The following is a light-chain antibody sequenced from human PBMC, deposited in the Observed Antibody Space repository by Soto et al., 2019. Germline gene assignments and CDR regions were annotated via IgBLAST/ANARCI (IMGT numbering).Light chain of an antibody. J-gene: IGKJ3*01. V-gene: IGKV3-20*01. Sequence: EMVLTQSPGTLSLSPGERATLSCRASQSVSSSYLAWYQQKPGQAPRLLIYGASSRATGIPDRFSGSGSGTDFTLTISRLEPEDFAVYYCQQYGNSPLFTFAPGTKVDIK. CDR2: GAS. CDR3: QQYGNSPLFT. CDR1: QSVSSSY.